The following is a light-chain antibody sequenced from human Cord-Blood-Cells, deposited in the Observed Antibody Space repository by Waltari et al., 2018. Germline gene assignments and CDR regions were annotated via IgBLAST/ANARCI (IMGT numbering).Light chain of an antibody. CDR3: CSYAGSSTV. CDR1: SSDVGSYNL. J-gene: IGLJ7*01. Sequence: QSALTQPASVSGSPGQSITISCTGTSSDVGSYNLVSWYQQHPGKAPKLMIYEGSKRPSGVSNGVSGSKSGNTASLTRSGLQGEDEADYYCCSYAGSSTVFGGGTQLTVL. CDR2: EGS. V-gene: IGLV2-23*01.